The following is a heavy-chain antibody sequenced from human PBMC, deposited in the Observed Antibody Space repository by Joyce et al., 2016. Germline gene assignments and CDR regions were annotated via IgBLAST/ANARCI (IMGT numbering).Heavy chain of an antibody. CDR3: AKANNPHGVTEQWHFDL. D-gene: IGHD2-21*02. J-gene: IGHJ2*01. CDR1: GFTFRTYG. CDR2: ISYDGTYK. V-gene: IGHV3-30*18. Sequence: QVQLVESGGGVVQPGRSLRLSCVASGFTFRTYGMHWVRQAPGKGLEWLAVISYDGTYKNYYADSVKGRFAISRDNSDNTLYLQMDSLRPEDTAVYYCAKANNPHGVTEQWHFDLWGRGTLVTVSS.